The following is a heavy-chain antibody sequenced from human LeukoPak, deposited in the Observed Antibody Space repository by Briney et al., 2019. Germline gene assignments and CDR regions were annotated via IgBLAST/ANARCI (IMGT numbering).Heavy chain of an antibody. J-gene: IGHJ4*02. D-gene: IGHD6-19*01. CDR3: ARRRAVAGTYYFDY. CDR1: GYTFPSSW. CDR2: FDPSDSYT. V-gene: IGHV5-10-1*01. Sequence: GESLRISCKGSGYTFPSSWISWVRQMPGKGLEWMGRFDPSDSYTDYSPSFQGHVTISVDKSINTAYLQWSSLKASDTAMYYCARRRAVAGTYYFDYWGQGTLVTVSS.